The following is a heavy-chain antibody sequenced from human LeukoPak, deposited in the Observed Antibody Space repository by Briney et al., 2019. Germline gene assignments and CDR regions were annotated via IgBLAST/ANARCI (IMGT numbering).Heavy chain of an antibody. CDR2: GSESGGT. J-gene: IGHJ5*02. Sequence: SETLSLTCTVSGGSISSYYWSWIRRPPGKGLEWIGEGSESGGTKFNPSLKSRVTISADTSKNQFSLKLNSVTAADTAVYYCAKNGQSGFSFDPWGQGTLVTVSS. CDR3: AKNGQSGFSFDP. V-gene: IGHV4-34*01. CDR1: GGSISSYY. D-gene: IGHD3-3*01.